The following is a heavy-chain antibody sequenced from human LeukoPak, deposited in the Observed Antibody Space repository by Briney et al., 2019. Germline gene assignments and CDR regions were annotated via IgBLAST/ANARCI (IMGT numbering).Heavy chain of an antibody. CDR3: ARDRIDYYYGMDV. D-gene: IGHD2-15*01. CDR2: ISYDGSNE. CDR1: GFTFRSYG. Sequence: GGSLRLSCAASGFTFRSYGMHWVRQAPGRGLEWVAVISYDGSNEYYVDPVKGRFNISRDNSKNTLYLQMNSLRAEDTAVYYCARDRIDYYYGMDVWGQGTTVTVSS. V-gene: IGHV3-30*03. J-gene: IGHJ6*02.